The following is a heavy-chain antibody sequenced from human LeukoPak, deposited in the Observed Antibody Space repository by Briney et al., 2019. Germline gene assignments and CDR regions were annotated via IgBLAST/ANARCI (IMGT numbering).Heavy chain of an antibody. D-gene: IGHD3-10*01. V-gene: IGHV3-33*01. J-gene: IGHJ4*02. CDR1: GFTFSTYG. CDR3: ARDVKAFYYGSGSSY. CDR2: IWYDGNNK. Sequence: GSLRLSCAASGFTFSTYGMHWVRQAPGKGLEWVAVIWYDGNNKYYADSVKGRFTISRDNSKNTLYLQMNSLRAEDTAVYYCARDVKAFYYGSGSSYWGQGTLVTVSS.